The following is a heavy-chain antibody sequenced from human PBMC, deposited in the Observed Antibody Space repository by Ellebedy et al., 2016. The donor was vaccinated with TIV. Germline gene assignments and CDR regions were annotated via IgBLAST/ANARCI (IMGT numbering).Heavy chain of an antibody. CDR3: ARGRGYCSSGSCYAPLEY. CDR1: GYTFTSYY. Sequence: ASVKVSXXASGYTFTSYYMQWVRQAPGQGLEWMGIINPSGGSTSYAQKFQGRVTMTRDTSTSTVYMELSSLRSEDTAVYYCARGRGYCSSGSCYAPLEYWGQGTLVTVSS. D-gene: IGHD2-2*01. J-gene: IGHJ4*02. CDR2: INPSGGST. V-gene: IGHV1-46*01.